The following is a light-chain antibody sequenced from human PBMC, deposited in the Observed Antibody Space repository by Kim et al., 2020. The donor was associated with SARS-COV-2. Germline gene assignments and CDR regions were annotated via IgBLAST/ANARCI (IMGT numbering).Light chain of an antibody. Sequence: VEDKVTITCQANQDINAYINWYQQKPGKAPKLLIYVAATLETGVPSRFSGSGSGTVFSFTISSLQPEDIATYYCQHYDNPLSITFGQGTRLEIK. CDR1: QDINAY. CDR2: VAA. J-gene: IGKJ5*01. CDR3: QHYDNPLSIT. V-gene: IGKV1-33*01.